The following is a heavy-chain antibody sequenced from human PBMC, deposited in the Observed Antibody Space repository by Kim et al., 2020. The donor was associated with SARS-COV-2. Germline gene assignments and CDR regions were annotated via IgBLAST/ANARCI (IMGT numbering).Heavy chain of an antibody. CDR1: GFNFTNYG. CDR3: VKEAAFTTVVVDYYFDY. D-gene: IGHD2-15*01. J-gene: IGHJ4*02. V-gene: IGHV3-30*18. Sequence: GGSLRLSCVASGFNFTNYGMHRVRQAPGKGLEWVGIVSYEGRNTYYAGSVKGRFAISRDNSKNTLYLQMNSLKTEDTARYFCVKEAAFTTVVVDYYFDYWGQGTLGTVSS. CDR2: VSYEGRNT.